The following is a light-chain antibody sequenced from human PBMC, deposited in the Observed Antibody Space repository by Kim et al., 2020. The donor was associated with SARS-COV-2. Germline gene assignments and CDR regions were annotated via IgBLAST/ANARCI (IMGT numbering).Light chain of an antibody. CDR3: SSYSASGDTSWV. J-gene: IGLJ3*02. CDR1: DDDIGRFDF. Sequence: QSVLTQPASVSGSPGQSITLLCAGGDDDIGRFDFISWYRQFPGEAPQMLLDRVGDRLSGVSDRFSGSKSGSTATLTISGLQADDEGDYFCSSYSASGDTSWVFGGGTQLTVL. CDR2: RVG. V-gene: IGLV2-14*01.